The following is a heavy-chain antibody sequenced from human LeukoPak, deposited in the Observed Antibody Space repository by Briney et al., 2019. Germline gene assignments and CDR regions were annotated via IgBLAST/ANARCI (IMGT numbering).Heavy chain of an antibody. CDR3: AGCSGGSCYSRGKYGVDV. CDR1: GFSFNIYG. Sequence: GGSLRLSCAASGFSFNIYGIHWVRQAPGKGLEWVAVISDDGSNKYYADSVQGRFTISRDNSKNTLYLQMNSLRGDDTAVYYCAGCSGGSCYSRGKYGVDVWGQGTTVIVSS. V-gene: IGHV3-30*03. J-gene: IGHJ6*02. CDR2: ISDDGSNK. D-gene: IGHD2-15*01.